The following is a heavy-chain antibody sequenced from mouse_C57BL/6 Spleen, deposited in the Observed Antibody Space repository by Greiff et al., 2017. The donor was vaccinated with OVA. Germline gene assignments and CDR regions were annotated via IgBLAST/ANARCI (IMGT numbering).Heavy chain of an antibody. D-gene: IGHD2-2*01. CDR2: IYPGSGST. J-gene: IGHJ3*01. Sequence: QVHVKQPGAELVKPGASVKMSCKASGYTFTSYWITWVKQRPGQGLEWIGDIYPGSGSTNYNEKFKSKATLTVDTSSSTAYMQLSSLTSEDSAVDYCASMVTTREFAYWGQGTLVTVSA. CDR1: GYTFTSYW. CDR3: ASMVTTREFAY. V-gene: IGHV1-55*01.